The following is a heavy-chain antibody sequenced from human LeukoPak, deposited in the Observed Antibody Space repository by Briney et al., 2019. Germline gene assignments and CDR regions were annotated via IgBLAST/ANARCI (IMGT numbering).Heavy chain of an antibody. Sequence: GGSLRLSCAASGFTFSSYSMNWVRQAPGKGLEWVSSISSSSSYIYYADSVKGRFTISRDNSKNTLYLQMNSLRAEDTAVYYCARDAYSSSSYGMDVWGQGTTVTVSS. D-gene: IGHD6-13*01. V-gene: IGHV3-21*01. CDR1: GFTFSSYS. CDR3: ARDAYSSSSYGMDV. CDR2: ISSSSSYI. J-gene: IGHJ6*02.